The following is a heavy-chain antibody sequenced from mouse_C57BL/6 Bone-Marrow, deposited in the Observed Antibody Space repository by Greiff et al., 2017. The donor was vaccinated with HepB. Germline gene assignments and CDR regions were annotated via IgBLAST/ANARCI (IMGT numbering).Heavy chain of an antibody. Sequence: QVQLQQPGAELVKPGASVKLSCKASGYTFTSYWMHWVKQRPGQGLEWIGMIHPNSGSTNYNEKFKSKATLTVDTSSSTAYMQLSSLTSEDSAVYYCGGYYGSSGGYFDVWGTGTTVTVSS. CDR1: GYTFTSYW. CDR2: IHPNSGST. D-gene: IGHD1-1*01. J-gene: IGHJ1*03. CDR3: GGYYGSSGGYFDV. V-gene: IGHV1-64*01.